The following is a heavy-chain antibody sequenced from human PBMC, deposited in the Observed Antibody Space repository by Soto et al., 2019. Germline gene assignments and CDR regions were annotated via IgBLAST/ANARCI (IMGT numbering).Heavy chain of an antibody. CDR1: VVSVSSGSYY. V-gene: IGHV4-61*01. J-gene: IGHJ4*02. CDR3: AREYGGTSRGAPKKYYFDY. CDR2: IYYSGST. Sequence: SETLSLTCTFSVVSVSSGSYYCSWIRQPPWKGLEWIGYIYYSGSTNYNPSLKSRVTISVDTSKNQFSLKLSSVTAADTAVYYCAREYGGTSRGAPKKYYFDYWGQGTLVTVSS. D-gene: IGHD1-1*01.